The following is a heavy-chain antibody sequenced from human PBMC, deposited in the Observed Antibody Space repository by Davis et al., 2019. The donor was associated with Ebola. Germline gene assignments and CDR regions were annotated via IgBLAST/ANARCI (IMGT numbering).Heavy chain of an antibody. V-gene: IGHV4-39*01. CDR3: ARRLHYYYGMDV. CDR1: GGSISSSSYY. CDR2: IYYSGST. J-gene: IGHJ6*02. Sequence: SETLSLTCTVSGGSISSSSYYWGWIRQPPGKGLEWIGSIYYSGSTYYNPSLKSRVTISVDTSKNQFSLKLSSVTAADTAVYYCARRLHYYYGMDVWGQGTTVTVSS. D-gene: IGHD3-16*01.